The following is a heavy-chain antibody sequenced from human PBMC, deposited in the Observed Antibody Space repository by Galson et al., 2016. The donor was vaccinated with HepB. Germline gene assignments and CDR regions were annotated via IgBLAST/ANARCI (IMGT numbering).Heavy chain of an antibody. Sequence: SLRLSCAASGFIDSDSAIHWVRQAPGKGLQWVAFIRYDGSDLDYSDSVEGRINISRDKSRNTLFLQLNSLRAEDTGVYYCVKDRGSYGDYVLDTWGQGTPVTVSS. V-gene: IGHV3-30*02. CDR3: VKDRGSYGDYVLDT. J-gene: IGHJ5*02. CDR2: IRYDGSDL. CDR1: GFIDSDSA. D-gene: IGHD4-17*01.